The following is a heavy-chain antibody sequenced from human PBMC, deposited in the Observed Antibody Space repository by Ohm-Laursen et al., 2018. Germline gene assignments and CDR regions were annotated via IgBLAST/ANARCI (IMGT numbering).Heavy chain of an antibody. J-gene: IGHJ5*02. D-gene: IGHD2-2*01. CDR3: ARSWGYCSSTSCLARHWFDP. Sequence: SVKVSCKASGYTFTSYGISWVRQAPGQGLEWMGWISAYNGNTNYAQKLQGRVTMTTDTSTSTAYMELRSLRSDDTAVYYRARSWGYCSSTSCLARHWFDPWGQGTLVTVSS. CDR1: GYTFTSYG. V-gene: IGHV1-18*01. CDR2: ISAYNGNT.